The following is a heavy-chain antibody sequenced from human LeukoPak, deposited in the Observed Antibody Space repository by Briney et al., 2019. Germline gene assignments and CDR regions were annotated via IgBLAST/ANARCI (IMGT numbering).Heavy chain of an antibody. CDR2: ISYDGSNK. V-gene: IGHV3-30*18. D-gene: IGHD1-26*01. Sequence: GGSLRLSCAASGFTFSSYGMHWVRQAPGKGLEWVAVISYDGSNKYYADSVKGRFTISRDNSKNTLYLQMISLRAEDTAVYYCAKTLGAGAGYYYYGMDVWGQGTTVTVSS. CDR1: GFTFSSYG. J-gene: IGHJ6*02. CDR3: AKTLGAGAGYYYYGMDV.